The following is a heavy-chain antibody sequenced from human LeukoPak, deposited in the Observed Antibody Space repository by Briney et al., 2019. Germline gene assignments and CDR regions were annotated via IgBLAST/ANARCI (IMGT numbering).Heavy chain of an antibody. CDR2: IGRGSSDI. J-gene: IGHJ4*02. Sequence: AGGSLRLSCAASGFTFSSYTMIWVCQAPGKGLEWVSSIGRGSSDIHHADSVKGRFTISRDDATNSLYLQMSSLRAEDTAVYFCATDYYCSGGRCYPPYWGQGTLVTVSS. D-gene: IGHD2-15*01. CDR1: GFTFSSYT. V-gene: IGHV3-21*01. CDR3: ATDYYCSGGRCYPPY.